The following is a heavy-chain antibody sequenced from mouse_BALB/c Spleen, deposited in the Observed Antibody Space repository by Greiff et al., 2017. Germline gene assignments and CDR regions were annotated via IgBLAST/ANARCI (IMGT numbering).Heavy chain of an antibody. CDR2: ISDGGSYT. Sequence: EVQRVESGGGLVKPGGSLKLSCAASGFTFSDYYMYWVRQTPEKRLEWVATISDGGSYTYYPDSVKGRFTISRDNAKNNLYLQMSSLKSEDTAMYCCARGSTGTGAMDYWGQGTSVTVSS. CDR3: ARGSTGTGAMDY. J-gene: IGHJ4*01. CDR1: GFTFSDYY. D-gene: IGHD4-1*02. V-gene: IGHV5-4*02.